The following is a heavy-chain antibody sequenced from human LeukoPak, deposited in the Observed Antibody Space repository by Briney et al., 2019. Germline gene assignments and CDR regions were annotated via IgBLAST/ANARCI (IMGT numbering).Heavy chain of an antibody. CDR3: AKGSSGYFFDL. J-gene: IGHJ4*02. CDR1: GFIFNNYG. V-gene: IGHV3-23*01. D-gene: IGHD3-22*01. CDR2: ISNDGGGT. Sequence: GGSLRLSCAASGFIFNNYGLVWVRQAPGKGLEWVSAISNDGGGTTYADFVKSRFSVSRDNSKNTLFLQMNSLRAEDTALYYCAKGSSGYFFDLWGQGTLVAVSS.